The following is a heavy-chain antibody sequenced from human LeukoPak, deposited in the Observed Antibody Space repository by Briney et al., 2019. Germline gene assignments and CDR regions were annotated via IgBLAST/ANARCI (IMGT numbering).Heavy chain of an antibody. D-gene: IGHD3-9*01. Sequence: SVKVSCKASGGTVSRFPISWVRQAPGQGLECMGGIIPIFGTANYAQNFQGRVTITADESTGTAYMELSSLRSEDTAVYYCARGAPQLRYFDWSPTYYYYYMDVWGKGTTVTISS. V-gene: IGHV1-69*13. CDR3: ARGAPQLRYFDWSPTYYYYYMDV. J-gene: IGHJ6*03. CDR2: IIPIFGTA. CDR1: GGTVSRFP.